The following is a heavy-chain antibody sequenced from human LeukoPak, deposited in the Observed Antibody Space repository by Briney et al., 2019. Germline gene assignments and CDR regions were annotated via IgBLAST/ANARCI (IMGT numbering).Heavy chain of an antibody. D-gene: IGHD3-22*01. CDR2: ICYSGST. CDR1: GGSISSSSYY. V-gene: IGHV4-39*01. CDR3: ARHVHSQNDSSGYYSLWYFDL. J-gene: IGHJ2*01. Sequence: SETLSLTCTVSGGSISSSSYYWGWIRQPPGKGLEWIVSICYSGSTYYNPSLKSRVTISVDTSKNQFSLKLSSVTAADTAVYYCARHVHSQNDSSGYYSLWYFDLWGRGTLVTVSS.